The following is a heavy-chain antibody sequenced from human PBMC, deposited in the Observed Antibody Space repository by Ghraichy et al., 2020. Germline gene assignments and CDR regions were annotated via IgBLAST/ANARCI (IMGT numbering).Heavy chain of an antibody. CDR2: ISGSGSTT. CDR1: GFTFRNYA. CDR3: AKDQASIFNSGTFYHYYGLDV. Sequence: GESLNISCAASGFTFRNYAMNWVRQAPGKGLEWVSAISGSGSTTYYADSIEGRFTISRDNSKNTLDLRMNSLRAEDTAVYYCAKDQASIFNSGTFYHYYGLDVWGQGTTVTVSS. J-gene: IGHJ6*02. V-gene: IGHV3-23*01. D-gene: IGHD3-10*01.